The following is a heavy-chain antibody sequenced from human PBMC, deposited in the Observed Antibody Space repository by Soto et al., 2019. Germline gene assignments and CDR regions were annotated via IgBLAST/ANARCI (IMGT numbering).Heavy chain of an antibody. V-gene: IGHV3-23*01. CDR3: ARKILGSTTRPNYWYFDL. D-gene: IGHD7-27*01. CDR2: ISGGGDAA. Sequence: ESGGGLVQPGGSLRLSCAGSGFTFINYAMNWVRQAPGKGLEWDSSISGGGDAAFFPDSVRGRFTISRDNSKNTVTLQMNSLGVDNTAVYYCARKILGSTTRPNYWYFDLWGRGTLVTVSS. J-gene: IGHJ2*01. CDR1: GFTFINYA.